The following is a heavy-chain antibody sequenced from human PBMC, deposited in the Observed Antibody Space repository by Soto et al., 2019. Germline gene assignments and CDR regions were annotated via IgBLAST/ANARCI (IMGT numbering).Heavy chain of an antibody. Sequence: LSCAASGFIFKMYWMHWVRQSPGKGLVWISRIYNDGTYSDYADSVRGRFTISRDNVNDTLYLQMNNLRAEDSGLYYCTRGPRPISTGTGAYWGQGTQVTVYS. J-gene: IGHJ4*02. V-gene: IGHV3-74*01. CDR1: GFIFKMYW. CDR3: TRGPRPISTGTGAY. D-gene: IGHD3-10*01. CDR2: IYNDGTYS.